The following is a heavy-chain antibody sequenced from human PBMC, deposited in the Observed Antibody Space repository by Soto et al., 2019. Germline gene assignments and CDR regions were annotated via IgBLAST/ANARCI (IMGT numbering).Heavy chain of an antibody. J-gene: IGHJ4*02. Sequence: QVQLVQSGAEVKKPGASVKVSCKASGYTFISYGISWVRQAPGQGLEWMGWISGYNGNTNYAQKLQGRVTMTTDTSTSTAYKELRSGSSDDTAVYYCARDTGGGSYCWGYYFDYWGQGTLVTVSS. V-gene: IGHV1-18*01. D-gene: IGHD1-26*01. CDR1: GYTFISYG. CDR3: ARDTGGGSYCWGYYFDY. CDR2: ISGYNGNT.